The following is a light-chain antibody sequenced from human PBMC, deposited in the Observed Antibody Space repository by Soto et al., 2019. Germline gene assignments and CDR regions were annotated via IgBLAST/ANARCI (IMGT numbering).Light chain of an antibody. CDR2: DAS. V-gene: IGKV1-5*01. CDR1: QSISSW. Sequence: DIQMTQSPSTLSASVGDRVTITFRSSQSISSWLAWYQQKPGKAPKLLIYDASSLESGVPSRFSGSGSGTEFTLTIGSLQPEDFATYYCQQSYSPPPITFGQGTRLEIK. CDR3: QQSYSPPPIT. J-gene: IGKJ5*01.